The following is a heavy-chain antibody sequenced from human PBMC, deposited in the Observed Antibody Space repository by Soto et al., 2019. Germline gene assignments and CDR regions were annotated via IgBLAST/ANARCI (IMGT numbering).Heavy chain of an antibody. CDR3: ARDSGYGEPFDY. Sequence: LSLTCTVSGGYITNYYWSWIRQPPGKGLEWIGYIFYSGNTNYNPSLRSRVTISVDTSKNQFSLRLSSVTAADTAVYYCARDSGYGEPFDYWGQGTLVTVSS. V-gene: IGHV4-59*01. CDR2: IFYSGNT. D-gene: IGHD5-12*01. J-gene: IGHJ4*02. CDR1: GGYITNYY.